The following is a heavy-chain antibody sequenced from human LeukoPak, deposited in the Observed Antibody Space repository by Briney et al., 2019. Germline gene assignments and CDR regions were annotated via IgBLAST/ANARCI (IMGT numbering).Heavy chain of an antibody. CDR2: IYPGDSDT. V-gene: IGHV5-51*01. J-gene: IGHJ3*02. Sequence: GESLKISCKGSGYSFTTYWIGWVRQMPGKGLEWMGTIYPGDSDTRYSPSFQGQVTISVDKSINTAYLQWSSLKASDTAMYYCARPERSRMFSGFDIWGQGTMVTVSS. CDR1: GYSFTTYW. CDR3: ARPERSRMFSGFDI. D-gene: IGHD1-1*01.